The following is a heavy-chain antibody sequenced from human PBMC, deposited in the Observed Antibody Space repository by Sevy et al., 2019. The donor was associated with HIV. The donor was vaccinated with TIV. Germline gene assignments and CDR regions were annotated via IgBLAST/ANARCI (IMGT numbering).Heavy chain of an antibody. CDR2: FDLEDGKT. CDR3: ASTRDYYDSSGYYFDY. CDR1: GYTLTELS. J-gene: IGHJ4*02. Sequence: ASVKVSCKVSGYTLTELSIHWVRQAPGKGLEWLVTFDLEDGKTIYAQNFQGRVTMTEDTSTDTTYMELSSLRSEDTAVYYCASTRDYYDSSGYYFDYWGQGTLVTVSS. D-gene: IGHD3-22*01. V-gene: IGHV1-24*01.